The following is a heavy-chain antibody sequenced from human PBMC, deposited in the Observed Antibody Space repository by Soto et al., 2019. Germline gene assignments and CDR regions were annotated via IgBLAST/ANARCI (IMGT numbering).Heavy chain of an antibody. Sequence: QVQLVESGGGLVKPGGSLRLSCAASGFTFSDYYMSWIRQAPGKGLEWISYINNSSSYTNYADSVKGRFTISRDNAKNSLYLQMTTLRAEDTAVYYCARTITAAGGRRDFDLWGRGTQVTVSS. CDR2: INNSSSYT. J-gene: IGHJ2*01. V-gene: IGHV3-11*05. CDR1: GFTFSDYY. D-gene: IGHD6-13*01. CDR3: ARTITAAGGRRDFDL.